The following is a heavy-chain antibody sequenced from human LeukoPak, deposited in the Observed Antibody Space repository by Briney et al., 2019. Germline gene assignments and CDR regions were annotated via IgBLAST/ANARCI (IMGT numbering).Heavy chain of an antibody. J-gene: IGHJ4*02. CDR1: VGSISSSNNY. D-gene: IGHD2-2*01. CDR3: ARDNCNSAICRKKFDY. CDR2: IYYSGST. V-gene: IGHV4-39*07. Sequence: SEPLSLPCTVSVGSISSSNNYWGWIRQPPGKGLEWIGSIYYSGSTYYNPSLKSRVTISLDTSKNQFSLKLNSVTAADTAVYYCARDNCNSAICRKKFDYWGQGTLVTVSS.